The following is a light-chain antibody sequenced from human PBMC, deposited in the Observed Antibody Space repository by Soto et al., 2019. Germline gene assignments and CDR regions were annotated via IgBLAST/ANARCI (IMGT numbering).Light chain of an antibody. J-gene: IGKJ4*01. CDR1: QSVFYSSNNKNY. V-gene: IGKV4-1*01. Sequence: DIVMTQSPDSLAVSLGERATINCKSSQSVFYSSNNKNYLAWYQQKPGQPPKLLIYWASTRESGVPDRFSGSGSGTDFTLTISSLQAEDVAVYFCQRYYTGPPTFGGGTKVEIK. CDR3: QRYYTGPPT. CDR2: WAS.